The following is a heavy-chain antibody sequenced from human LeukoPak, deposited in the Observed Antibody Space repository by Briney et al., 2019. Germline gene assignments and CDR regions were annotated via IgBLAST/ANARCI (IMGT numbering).Heavy chain of an antibody. CDR3: ARGIEPAAHLYYYYMDV. CDR1: GYTFTGYY. D-gene: IGHD2-2*01. Sequence: GASVKVSCKASGYTFTGYYMHWVRQAPGQGLEWMGWMNPNSGNTGYAQKFQGRVTITRNTSISTAYMELSSLRSEDTAVYYCARGIEPAAHLYYYYMDVWGKGTTVTVSS. V-gene: IGHV1-8*03. J-gene: IGHJ6*03. CDR2: MNPNSGNT.